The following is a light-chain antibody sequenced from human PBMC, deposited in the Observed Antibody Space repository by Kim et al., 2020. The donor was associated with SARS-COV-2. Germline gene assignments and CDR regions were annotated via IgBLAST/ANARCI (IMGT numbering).Light chain of an antibody. CDR2: NTT. V-gene: IGLV1-44*01. Sequence: GQRVTISCSGSSSNSGSNTVNGYQHLPATAPTLLTPNTTQRPSGVPDLFTASKSGTSDSLAISGLQCEDEADDYCATWEDSLNGGLFGGGTQLTVL. CDR1: SSNSGSNT. J-gene: IGLJ2*01. CDR3: ATWEDSLNGGL.